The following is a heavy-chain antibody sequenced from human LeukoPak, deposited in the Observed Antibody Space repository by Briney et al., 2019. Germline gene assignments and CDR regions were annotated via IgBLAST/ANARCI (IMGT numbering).Heavy chain of an antibody. Sequence: PGGSLRLSWAASGFSFSSYIMNWVRQAPGKGLEWVANIKQDGSEKYYVDSVKGRFTISRDNAKNSLYLQMNSLRAEDTAVYYCARDLGCPLYPCQGQNYYGMDVWGQGTTVTVSS. CDR3: ARDLGCPLYPCQGQNYYGMDV. J-gene: IGHJ6*02. CDR2: IKQDGSEK. D-gene: IGHD2-8*01. V-gene: IGHV3-7*01. CDR1: GFSFSSYI.